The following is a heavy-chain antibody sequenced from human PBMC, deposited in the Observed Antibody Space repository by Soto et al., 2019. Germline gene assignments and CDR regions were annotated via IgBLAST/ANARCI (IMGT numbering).Heavy chain of an antibody. Sequence: GLXXXGYIYDGXATSYAPSPKSRVTISVDRSKTQFSLKLPSVPTAATAVYYCARFDQVSYYFDFWGQGTLVTVS. J-gene: IGHJ4*02. V-gene: IGHV4-30-2*02. CDR2: IYDGXAT. CDR3: ARFDQVSYYFDF.